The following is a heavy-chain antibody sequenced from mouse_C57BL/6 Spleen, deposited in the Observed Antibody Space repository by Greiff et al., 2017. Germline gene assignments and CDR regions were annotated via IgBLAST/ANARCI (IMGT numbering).Heavy chain of an antibody. V-gene: IGHV1-55*01. CDR1: GYTFTSYW. D-gene: IGHD1-1*01. CDR3: ASPYGRSYDWYFDV. CDR2: IYPGSGST. J-gene: IGHJ1*03. Sequence: QVQLQQPGAELVKPGASVKMSCKASGYTFTSYWITWVKQRPGQGLEWIGDIYPGSGSTNYNEKFKSKATLTVDTSSSTAYMQLSSLTSEDSAVYDCASPYGRSYDWYFDVWGTGTTVTVSS.